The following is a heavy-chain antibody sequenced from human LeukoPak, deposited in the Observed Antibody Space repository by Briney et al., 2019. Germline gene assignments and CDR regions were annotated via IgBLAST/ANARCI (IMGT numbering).Heavy chain of an antibody. V-gene: IGHV3-30*02. Sequence: PGGSLRLSCAASGFTFSSYGMRWVRQAPGKGLELVAFIRYDGGNKYSADSVKGRFTISRANSKTTLYLQMNRRSAEATAVYYFAKEEGDVLTGYYFDYSGQGTLVTVSS. CDR2: IRYDGGNK. D-gene: IGHD3-9*01. J-gene: IGHJ4*02. CDR1: GFTFSSYG. CDR3: AKEEGDVLTGYYFDY.